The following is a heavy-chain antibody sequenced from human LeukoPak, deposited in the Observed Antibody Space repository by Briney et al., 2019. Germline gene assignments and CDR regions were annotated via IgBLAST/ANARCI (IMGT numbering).Heavy chain of an antibody. J-gene: IGHJ4*02. Sequence: SETLSLTCAVYGGSFSDYYWSWIRQPPGKGLEWIGEINHSGSTSYNPSLKSRVTISVDTSKNQFSLKLSSVTAADTAVYYCASDVDTSMGQTYWGQGTLVTVSS. V-gene: IGHV4-34*01. D-gene: IGHD5-18*01. CDR1: GGSFSDYY. CDR3: ASDVDTSMGQTY. CDR2: INHSGST.